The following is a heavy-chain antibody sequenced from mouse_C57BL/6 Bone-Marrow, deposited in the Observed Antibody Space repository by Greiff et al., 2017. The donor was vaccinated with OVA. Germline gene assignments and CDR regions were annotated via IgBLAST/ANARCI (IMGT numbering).Heavy chain of an antibody. D-gene: IGHD1-1*01. CDR1: GYTFTSYW. Sequence: QVQLQQPGAELVMPGASVKLSCKASGYTFTSYWMHWVKQRPGQGLEWIGEIDPSDSYTNYNQKFKGKSTLTVDKSSSTAYMQLSSLTSEDSAVYYCARRGYCGRDYAMDYWGQGTSVTVSS. CDR2: IDPSDSYT. J-gene: IGHJ4*01. V-gene: IGHV1-69*01. CDR3: ARRGYCGRDYAMDY.